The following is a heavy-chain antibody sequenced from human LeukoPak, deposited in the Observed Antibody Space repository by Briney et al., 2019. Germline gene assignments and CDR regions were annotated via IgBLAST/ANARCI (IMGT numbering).Heavy chain of an antibody. J-gene: IGHJ4*02. CDR1: GFTFSSYP. V-gene: IGHV3-23*01. CDR3: AKQEWELLYKYYFDY. CDR2: ISASGTGT. Sequence: PGGSLRLSCAASGFTFSSYPMSWVRQAPGKGLEWVSAISASGTGTYYADSVKGRFTISRDNSKNTLYLQMNSLRAEDTAVYYCAKQEWELLYKYYFDYWGQGTLVTVSS. D-gene: IGHD1-26*01.